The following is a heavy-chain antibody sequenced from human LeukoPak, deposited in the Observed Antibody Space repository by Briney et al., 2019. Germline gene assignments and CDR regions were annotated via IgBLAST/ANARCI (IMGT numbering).Heavy chain of an antibody. CDR2: ISSDGANK. Sequence: GGSLRLSCAASGFTFNSYGMHWVRQAPGKGLEWVAVISSDGANKDSADSVKGRFTISKDNSKNTLYLQMNSLRAEDTAVYYCAKAMGGYDYGGLGFDYWGQGTLVTVSS. CDR3: AKAMGGYDYGGLGFDY. V-gene: IGHV3-30-3*01. J-gene: IGHJ4*02. CDR1: GFTFNSYG. D-gene: IGHD5-12*01.